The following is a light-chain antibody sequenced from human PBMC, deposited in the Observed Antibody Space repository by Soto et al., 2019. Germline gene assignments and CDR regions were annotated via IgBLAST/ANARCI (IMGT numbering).Light chain of an antibody. V-gene: IGKV3-15*01. CDR1: QSVSSD. J-gene: IGKJ1*01. CDR2: GAF. Sequence: EIVMTQSPATLSMFPGERATLSCRASQSVSSDLGWYQQKPGQAPRLLIHGAFIRAAGVPARFSGSGSGTEFTLTISSLQSEDSAVYYCQQYNDWPPWTFGQGTKVDI. CDR3: QQYNDWPPWT.